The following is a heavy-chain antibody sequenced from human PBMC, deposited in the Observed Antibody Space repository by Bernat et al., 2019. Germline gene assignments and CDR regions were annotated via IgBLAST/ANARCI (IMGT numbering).Heavy chain of an antibody. D-gene: IGHD6-6*01. CDR3: ARMEYSSSGRHFDY. V-gene: IGHV2-70*15. CDR2: IDWDDDK. CDR1: WFSLSTSGMC. J-gene: IGHJ4*02. Sequence: QVTLRESGPALVKPTQTLTLTCTFSWFSLSTSGMCVSWIRQPPGKALEWLARIDWDDDKYYSTSLKTRLTISKDTSKNQVVLTVTNMDPVDTATYYCARMEYSSSGRHFDYWGQGTLVTVSS.